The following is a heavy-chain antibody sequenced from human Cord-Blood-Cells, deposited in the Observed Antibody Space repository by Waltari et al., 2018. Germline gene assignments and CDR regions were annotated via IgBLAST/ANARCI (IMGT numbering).Heavy chain of an antibody. CDR3: AKEAGYDFWSGYSPDAFDI. D-gene: IGHD3-3*01. CDR1: GFTFSSYA. Sequence: EVQLVESGGGLVQPGGSLRLSCAASGFTFSSYAMSWGRQAPGTGLEWVSAISGSGGSTYYADSVKGRFTISRDNSKNTLYLQMNSLRAEDTAVYYCAKEAGYDFWSGYSPDAFDIWGQGTMVTVSS. V-gene: IGHV3-23*04. CDR2: ISGSGGST. J-gene: IGHJ3*02.